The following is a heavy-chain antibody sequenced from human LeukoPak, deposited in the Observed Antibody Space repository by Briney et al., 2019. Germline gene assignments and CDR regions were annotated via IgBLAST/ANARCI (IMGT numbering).Heavy chain of an antibody. J-gene: IGHJ5*02. CDR2: ISYDGSNK. V-gene: IGHV3-30*18. D-gene: IGHD2-2*01. CDR1: GFTLSSYG. Sequence: GGSLRLSCAASGFTLSSYGMHWVRQAPGMGLDRVADISYDGSNKNYADSVKGRFTISRDNSKNTLYLQMNSLRAEDTAVYYCAKEGPGYCIGATCSNNWFDPWGQGTLVTVSS. CDR3: AKEGPGYCIGATCSNNWFDP.